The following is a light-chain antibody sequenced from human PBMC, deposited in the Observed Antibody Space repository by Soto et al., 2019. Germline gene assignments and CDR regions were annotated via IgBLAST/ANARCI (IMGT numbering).Light chain of an antibody. CDR1: SNDVGSYNP. CDR3: CAYADSTSV. J-gene: IGLJ1*01. V-gene: IGLV2-23*03. CDR2: EGS. Sequence: QSVLTQPASVSGSPGQSITISCTGTSNDVGSYNPVSWYQQHPGKAPKLMIYEGSKRPSGVSNRFSGSKSGNTASLTISGLQAEDEADYYCCAYADSTSVFGTGTKV.